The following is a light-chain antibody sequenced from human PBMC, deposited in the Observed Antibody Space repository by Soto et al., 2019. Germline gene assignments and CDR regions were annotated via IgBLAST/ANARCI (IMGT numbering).Light chain of an antibody. CDR3: LQGTHWPPYT. Sequence: DVVMTQSPLSLPVTLGQPASISCRSSQSLVYSDGIAYLNWFHQRPGQSPRRLIYKVSYRDSGVPDRFSGSGSGTDFKLKISRVEAEDVGVYYCLQGTHWPPYTFGQGTKLEIK. CDR1: QSLVYSDGIAY. CDR2: KVS. V-gene: IGKV2-30*01. J-gene: IGKJ2*01.